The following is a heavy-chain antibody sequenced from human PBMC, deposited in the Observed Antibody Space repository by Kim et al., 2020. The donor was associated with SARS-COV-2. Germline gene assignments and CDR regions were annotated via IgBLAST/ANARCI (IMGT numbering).Heavy chain of an antibody. J-gene: IGHJ4*02. CDR3: ARQHDYGDYGDY. V-gene: IGHV5-51*01. Sequence: RYSPAFQGQVTISADKSISTAYLQWSSLKASDTAMYYCARQHDYGDYGDYWGQGTLVTVSS. D-gene: IGHD4-17*01.